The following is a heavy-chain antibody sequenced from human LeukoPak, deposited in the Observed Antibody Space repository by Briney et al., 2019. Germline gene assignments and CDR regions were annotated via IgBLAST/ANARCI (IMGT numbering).Heavy chain of an antibody. CDR3: ARDSRYYYDSRNYDNVAFDM. D-gene: IGHD3-10*01. J-gene: IGHJ3*02. CDR2: ISSDGRTT. CDR1: GFTFSSYW. V-gene: IGHV3-74*01. Sequence: GGSLRLSCAASGFTFSSYWMHWVRQGPGKGLVWVSRISSDGRTTSYADSVKGRFTISRDNAKNTLYLQMNSLRVEDTAVYYCARDSRYYYDSRNYDNVAFDMWGQGTVVTVSS.